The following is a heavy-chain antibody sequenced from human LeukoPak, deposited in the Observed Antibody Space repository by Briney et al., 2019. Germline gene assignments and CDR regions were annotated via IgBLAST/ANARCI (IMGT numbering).Heavy chain of an antibody. V-gene: IGHV5-51*01. J-gene: IGHJ4*02. CDR1: GYSFTRYW. D-gene: IGHD5-18*01. CDR3: ARQTAMGRSGDY. Sequence: GGSLKISCKASGYSFTRYWIGWVRPMPGKGLEWMGIIDPSDSETRYTPSFQGPVTISVDESLTTAYLQWTSLKASDTAMYYCARQTAMGRSGDYWGQGTKVTVSS. CDR2: IDPSDSET.